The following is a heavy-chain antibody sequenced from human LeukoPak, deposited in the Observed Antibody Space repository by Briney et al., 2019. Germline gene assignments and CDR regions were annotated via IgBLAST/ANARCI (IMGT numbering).Heavy chain of an antibody. J-gene: IGHJ4*02. CDR2: IYSGGST. D-gene: IGHD6-13*01. Sequence: PGGSLRLSCAASGFPVSNNYMTWVRQAPGEGLEGGSLIYSGGSTYYADSVKGRFTISRDNSKNTVYLQMNSLRAEDTAVYYCARRRGDSSSWSYFDYWGQGTLVTVSS. CDR3: ARRRGDSSSWSYFDY. V-gene: IGHV3-66*04. CDR1: GFPVSNNY.